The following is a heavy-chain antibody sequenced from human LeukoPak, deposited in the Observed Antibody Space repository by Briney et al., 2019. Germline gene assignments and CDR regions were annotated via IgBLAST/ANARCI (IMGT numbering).Heavy chain of an antibody. D-gene: IGHD6-19*01. V-gene: IGHV3-33*01. CDR2: IWNDGSNK. J-gene: IGHJ5*02. Sequence: GGSLRLSCAASGFTFSSYGMHWVRQAPGKGLEWVAVIWNDGSNKYYADSVKGRFTISRDNSKNTLYLQMNSLRAEDTAVYYCARDLYGSDWYNYFDPWGQGALVTVSS. CDR1: GFTFSSYG. CDR3: ARDLYGSDWYNYFDP.